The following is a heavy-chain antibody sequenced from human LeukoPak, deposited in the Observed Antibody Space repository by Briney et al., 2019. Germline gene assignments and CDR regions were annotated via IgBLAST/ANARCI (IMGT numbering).Heavy chain of an antibody. V-gene: IGHV3-74*01. CDR1: GFTLTYYW. D-gene: IGHD3-10*01. J-gene: IGHJ6*02. CDR2: INSDGSST. CDR3: AKAAYGYFYYYGMDV. Sequence: PGRSLRLSCAASGFTLTYYWMHWVRQAPGKGLVWVSRINSDGSSTSYADSVKGRFTISRDNSKNTLYLQMNSLRAEDTAVYYCAKAAYGYFYYYGMDVWGQGTTVTVSS.